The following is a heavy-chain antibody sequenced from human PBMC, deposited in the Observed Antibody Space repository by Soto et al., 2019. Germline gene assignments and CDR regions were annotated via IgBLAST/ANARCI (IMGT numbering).Heavy chain of an antibody. D-gene: IGHD3-10*01. CDR2: IYYSGST. V-gene: IGHV4-31*03. J-gene: IGHJ1*01. Sequence: QVQLQESGPGLVKPSQTLSLTCTVSGGSISSGGYYWSWIRQHPGKGLEWIGYIYYSGSTYYNPSLKSRVTISVDTSKNQFSLKLSSVTAADTAVYYCASWGRGYYGSGSYFHPLEYFQHWGQGTLVTVSS. CDR3: ASWGRGYYGSGSYFHPLEYFQH. CDR1: GGSISSGGYY.